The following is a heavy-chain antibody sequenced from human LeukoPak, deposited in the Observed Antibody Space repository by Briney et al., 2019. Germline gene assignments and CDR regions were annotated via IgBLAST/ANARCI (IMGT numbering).Heavy chain of an antibody. J-gene: IGHJ4*02. V-gene: IGHV3-49*03. CDR3: SGGVMITFGGVMALDY. CDR2: IRSKAYGGTT. Sequence: GGSLRLSCTASGFTFGDYAMSWFRQAPGKGLERVGFIRSKAYGGTTEYAASVKGRFTISRDDSKSIAYLQMNSLKTEDTAVYYCSGGVMITFGGVMALDYWGQGTLVTVSS. CDR1: GFTFGDYA. D-gene: IGHD3-16*01.